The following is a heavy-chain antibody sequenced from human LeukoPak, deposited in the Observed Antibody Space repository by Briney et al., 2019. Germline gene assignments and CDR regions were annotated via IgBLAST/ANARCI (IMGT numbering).Heavy chain of an antibody. Sequence: GVSLSLACSVSAFTFSDNYMDWVRQAPGKGLEWVGRTRKKTKSYTTEYAAAVTGRSTISRNTSNNSLYLQMNSLRALHTGLYYCASVALMVIIDSYTDYWGQGTPVTASS. CDR2: TRKKTKSYTT. J-gene: IGHJ4*02. D-gene: IGHD3-3*01. V-gene: IGHV3-72*01. CDR1: AFTFSDNY. CDR3: ASVALMVIIDSYTDY.